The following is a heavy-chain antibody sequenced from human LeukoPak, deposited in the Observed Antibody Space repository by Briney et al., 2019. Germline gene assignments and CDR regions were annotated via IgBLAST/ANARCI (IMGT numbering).Heavy chain of an antibody. CDR2: IKQDGSEK. CDR3: ARVRHCTNGVCLVFDY. J-gene: IGHJ4*02. CDR1: GFTFSSYW. Sequence: TGGSLRLSCAASGFTFSSYWMSWVRRAPGKGLEWVANIKQDGSEKYYVDSVKGRFTISRDNAKNSLYLQMNSLRAEDTAVYYCARVRHCTNGVCLVFDYWGQGTLVTVSS. V-gene: IGHV3-7*01. D-gene: IGHD2-8*01.